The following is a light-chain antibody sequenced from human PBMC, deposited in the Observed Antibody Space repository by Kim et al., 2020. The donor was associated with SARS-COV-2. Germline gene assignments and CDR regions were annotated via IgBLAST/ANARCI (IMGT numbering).Light chain of an antibody. CDR1: RLGDKY. V-gene: IGLV3-1*01. Sequence: SVSPGQTATITCSGDRLGDKYSCWYQQRPGQSPVLVIYHDAKRPSGIPERFSASNAGNTATLTIRETQAMDEADYYCQVWDSGTVVFGGGTQLTVL. J-gene: IGLJ2*01. CDR3: QVWDSGTVV. CDR2: HDA.